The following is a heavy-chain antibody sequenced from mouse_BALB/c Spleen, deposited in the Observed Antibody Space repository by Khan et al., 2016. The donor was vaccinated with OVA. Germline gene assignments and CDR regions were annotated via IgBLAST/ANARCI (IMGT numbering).Heavy chain of an antibody. CDR1: GYSFTGYY. Sequence: LVKTGASVKMSCKASGYSFTGYYMHWVKQSHGKSLEWIGYISCYNGATSYNQKFKGKATFTVDTSSSTAYMQFNSLTSEDSAVYSCARGDYYGSSSFAYWGQGTLVTVSA. CDR3: ARGDYYGSSSFAY. J-gene: IGHJ3*01. D-gene: IGHD1-1*01. CDR2: ISCYNGAT. V-gene: IGHV1S34*01.